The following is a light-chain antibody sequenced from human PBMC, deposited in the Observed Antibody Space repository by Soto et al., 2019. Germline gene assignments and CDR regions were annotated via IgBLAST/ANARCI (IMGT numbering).Light chain of an antibody. CDR3: QHYHSYPYT. V-gene: IGKV1-5*03. CDR1: QSIDTW. J-gene: IGKJ2*01. Sequence: DIQMTQSPSTLSASVGDRVTITCRASQSIDTWLAWYQQKPGKAPQVLINQASTLESGVPSRFSGSGSGTEFTLNITSLQRDDFEIYFCQHYHSYPYTFGQGTKVDTK. CDR2: QAS.